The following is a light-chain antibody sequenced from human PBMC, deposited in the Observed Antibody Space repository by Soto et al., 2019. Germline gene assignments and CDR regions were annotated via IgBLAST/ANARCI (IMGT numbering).Light chain of an antibody. CDR3: GTWDSSLSAVV. CDR1: SSNIGNNY. J-gene: IGLJ2*01. Sequence: QSVLTQPPSVSAAPGQTVTISCSGSSSNIGNNYVSWYQQLPGTAPKLLIYDNNKRPSGIPDRFSGSKSGTSATLGITGLQTGDEADYYCGTWDSSLSAVVFGGGPKLTVL. V-gene: IGLV1-51*01. CDR2: DNN.